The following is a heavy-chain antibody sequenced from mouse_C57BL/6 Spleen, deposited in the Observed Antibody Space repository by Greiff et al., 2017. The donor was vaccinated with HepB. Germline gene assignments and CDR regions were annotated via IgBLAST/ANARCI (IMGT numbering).Heavy chain of an antibody. V-gene: IGHV1-26*01. CDR2: INPNNGGT. J-gene: IGHJ3*01. CDR1: GYTFTDYY. CDR3: ARGGLSSPAWFAY. Sequence: EVQLQQSGPELVKPGASVKISCKASGYTFTDYYMNWVKQSHGKSLEWIGDINPNNGGTSYNQKFKGKATLTVDKYSSTAYMELRSLTSEDSAVYYCARGGLSSPAWFAYWGQGTLVTVSA. D-gene: IGHD1-1*01.